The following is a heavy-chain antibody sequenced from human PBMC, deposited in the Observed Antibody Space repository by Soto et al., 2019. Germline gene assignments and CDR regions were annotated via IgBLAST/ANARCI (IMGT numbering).Heavy chain of an antibody. D-gene: IGHD2-15*01. CDR1: GGSFSGYY. Sequence: ETLSLTRAVYGGSFSGYYWSWIRQPPGKGLEWIGEINHSGSTNYNPSLKSRVTISVDTSKNQFSLKLSSVTAADTAVYYCARAGLVSGDFDYWGQGTLVTVSS. J-gene: IGHJ4*02. V-gene: IGHV4-34*01. CDR3: ARAGLVSGDFDY. CDR2: INHSGST.